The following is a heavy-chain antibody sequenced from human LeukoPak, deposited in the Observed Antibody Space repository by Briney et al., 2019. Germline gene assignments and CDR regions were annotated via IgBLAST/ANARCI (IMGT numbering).Heavy chain of an antibody. J-gene: IGHJ6*03. CDR3: ARHASGGWYYYYMGV. CDR1: GGSIRSSTYY. Sequence: SETLSLTCTVSGGSIRSSTYYWGWIRQPPGKGLEWIGSIYYSGYTYYNPSLKSRVTISVDTSKNQFSLNLSSVTAADTAVYYCARHASGGWYYYYMGVWGKGTTVTVSS. D-gene: IGHD6-19*01. CDR2: IYYSGYT. V-gene: IGHV4-39*01.